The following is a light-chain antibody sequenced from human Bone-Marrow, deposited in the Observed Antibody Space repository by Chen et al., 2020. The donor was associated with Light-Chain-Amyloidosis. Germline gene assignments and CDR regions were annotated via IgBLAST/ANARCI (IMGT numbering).Light chain of an antibody. CDR2: GAS. Sequence: DIVLTQSPGTLYLSPGERATLSCRASQSVSSSYLAWYQQRSGQAPRLLISGASTRATGIPDRFSGSGSGTDFTLTISRLEPEDFAVYYCQQYGSSLYTFGQGTKLQIK. J-gene: IGKJ2*01. V-gene: IGKV3-20*01. CDR3: QQYGSSLYT. CDR1: QSVSSSY.